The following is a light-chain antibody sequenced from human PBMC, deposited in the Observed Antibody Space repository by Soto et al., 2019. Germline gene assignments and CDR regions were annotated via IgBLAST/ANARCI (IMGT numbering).Light chain of an antibody. CDR3: AAWDDSLSGPV. Sequence: QSVLTQSPSASGTPGQRVTVSCSGSSSNIGTNYVYWYQQLPGTAPKVLIYSTDKRPSGVPDRFSGSKSGTSASLAISGLRSEDVADYYCAAWDDSLSGPVFGGGTKLTVL. CDR1: SSNIGTNY. J-gene: IGLJ2*01. V-gene: IGLV1-47*01. CDR2: STD.